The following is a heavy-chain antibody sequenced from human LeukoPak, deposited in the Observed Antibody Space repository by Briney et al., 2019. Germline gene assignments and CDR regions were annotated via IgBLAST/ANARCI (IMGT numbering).Heavy chain of an antibody. CDR1: GGSISSYY. CDR2: IYTSGST. V-gene: IGHV4-4*07. CDR3: ARGEGYYYDSSGYYRPKAGFDY. J-gene: IGHJ4*02. D-gene: IGHD3-22*01. Sequence: SETLSLTCTVSGGSISSYYWSWIRQPAGKGLEWIGRIYTSGSTDYTPYLKSRVTMSVDTSKNQFSLKLSSVTAADTAVYYCARGEGYYYDSSGYYRPKAGFDYWGQGTLVTVSS.